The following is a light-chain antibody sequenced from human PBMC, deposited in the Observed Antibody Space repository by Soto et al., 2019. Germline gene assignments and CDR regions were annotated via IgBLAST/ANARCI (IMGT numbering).Light chain of an antibody. J-gene: IGLJ1*01. Sequence: QSALTQPASVSGSPGQSITISCTGTSSDIGVYNYVSWYQHHPGKAPKLLIFEVTNRPSGVSHRFSGSKSGNTASLTISGLQTEDEADYFCCSYASSSTLVFGTGTKLTVL. CDR3: CSYASSSTLV. CDR2: EVT. V-gene: IGLV2-14*01. CDR1: SSDIGVYNY.